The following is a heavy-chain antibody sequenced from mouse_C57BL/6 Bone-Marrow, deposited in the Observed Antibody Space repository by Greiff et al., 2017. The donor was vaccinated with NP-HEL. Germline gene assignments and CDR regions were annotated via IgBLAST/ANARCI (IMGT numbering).Heavy chain of an antibody. CDR1: GFSLTSYG. J-gene: IGHJ1*03. Sequence: VQLQESGPGLVQPSQSLSITCTVSGFSLTSYGVHWVRQSPGKGLEWLGVIWRGGSTDYNAAFMSRLSITKDNSKSQVFFKMNSLQADDTAIYYCAKGATVVAWYFDVWGTGTTVTVSS. D-gene: IGHD1-1*01. CDR3: AKGATVVAWYFDV. V-gene: IGHV2-5*01. CDR2: IWRGGST.